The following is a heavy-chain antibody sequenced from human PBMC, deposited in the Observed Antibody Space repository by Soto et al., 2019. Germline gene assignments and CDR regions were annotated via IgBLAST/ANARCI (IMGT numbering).Heavy chain of an antibody. V-gene: IGHV4-59*08. CDR1: GGSISSYY. J-gene: IGHJ5*02. D-gene: IGHD2-2*01. Sequence: SETLSLTCTVSGGSISSYYWSWIRQPPGKGLEWIGYIYYSGSTNYNPSLKSRVTISVDTSKNQFSLKLSSVTAADTAVYYCARAANVVVPAARFDPWGQGTLVTVSS. CDR3: ARAANVVVPAARFDP. CDR2: IYYSGST.